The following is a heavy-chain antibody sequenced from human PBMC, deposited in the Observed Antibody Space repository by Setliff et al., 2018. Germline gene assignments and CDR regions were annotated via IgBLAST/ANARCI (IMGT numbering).Heavy chain of an antibody. J-gene: IGHJ4*02. CDR1: GYTFTAYH. CDR3: ARSVSYCGPDCSRRFDF. D-gene: IGHD2-21*02. Sequence: GASVKVSCKASGYTFTAYHINWVRQATGQGLEWTGWMDPNNGQTGYAQKFQGRVTFTRDTSISAAYMELSSLGSEDTAIYYCARSVSYCGPDCSRRFDFWGQGTLVTVSS. V-gene: IGHV1-8*03. CDR2: MDPNNGQT.